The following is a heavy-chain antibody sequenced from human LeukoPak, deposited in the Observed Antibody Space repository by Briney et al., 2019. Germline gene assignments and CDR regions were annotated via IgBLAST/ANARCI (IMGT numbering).Heavy chain of an antibody. V-gene: IGHV3-23*01. CDR1: GFTFSNYA. J-gene: IGHJ4*02. Sequence: QAGGSLRLSCAASGFTFSNYAINWVRQAPGKGLEWVSVVSDDGGATYYAASVKGRFTISRDNSKNTVYLQMSSLRAEDTAVYHCLKEVMRGGNIDYWGQGTLVTVSS. CDR2: VSDDGGAT. CDR3: LKEVMRGGNIDY. D-gene: IGHD3-16*01.